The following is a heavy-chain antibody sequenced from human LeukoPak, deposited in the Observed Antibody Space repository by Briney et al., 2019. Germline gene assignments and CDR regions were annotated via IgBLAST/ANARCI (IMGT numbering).Heavy chain of an antibody. CDR1: GYSISSGYY. CDR3: ARAHNWKYGTFDY. CDR2: IYHSGST. D-gene: IGHD1-7*01. Sequence: KPSETLSLTCTVSGYSISSGYYWGWIRQPPGKGLEWIGSIYHSGSTYYNPSLKSRVTISVDTSKNQFSLKLSSVTAADTAVYYCARAHNWKYGTFDYWGQGTLVTVSS. J-gene: IGHJ4*02. V-gene: IGHV4-38-2*02.